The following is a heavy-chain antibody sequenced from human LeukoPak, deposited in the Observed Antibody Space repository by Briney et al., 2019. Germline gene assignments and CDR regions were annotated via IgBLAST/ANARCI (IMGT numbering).Heavy chain of an antibody. V-gene: IGHV3-66*03. CDR2: IHSSGAT. Sequence: PGGSLRLSCAASGLTCSNNYVSWVRQAPGMGLEWVSAIHSSGATCYADSVKGRFTISRDNSKNTLWLQMTSLRPEDTAVYYCVKLGATSSFVKLGAASAFEYYYGVDFWGQGTTVTVSS. CDR1: GLTCSNNY. J-gene: IGHJ6*02. D-gene: IGHD3-16*01. CDR3: VKLGATSSFVKLGAASAFEYYYGVDF.